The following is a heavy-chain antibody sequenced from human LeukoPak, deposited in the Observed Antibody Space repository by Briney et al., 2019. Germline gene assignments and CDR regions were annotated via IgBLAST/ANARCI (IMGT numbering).Heavy chain of an antibody. CDR2: ISAYNGNT. J-gene: IGHJ5*02. Sequence: GASVKVSCKTSGYTFTYYGVSWVRQAPGQGLEWMGWISAYNGNTNYAQKLQGRVTMTTDTSTSTAYMELRSLRSDDTAVYYCARDLSHYDSSGYSWGQGTLVTVSS. D-gene: IGHD3-22*01. V-gene: IGHV1-18*01. CDR3: ARDLSHYDSSGYS. CDR1: GYTFTYYG.